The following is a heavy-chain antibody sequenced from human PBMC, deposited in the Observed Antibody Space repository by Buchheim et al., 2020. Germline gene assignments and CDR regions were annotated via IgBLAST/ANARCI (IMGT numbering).Heavy chain of an antibody. J-gene: IGHJ4*02. D-gene: IGHD6-13*01. CDR3: ARVVADSSSWYDY. Sequence: QVQLVESGGGVVQPGRSLRLSCAASGFTFSSYAMHWVRQAPGKGLEWVAVISYDGSNKYYADSVKGRFTISRDNSKNTLYLQMNSLRAEDTAVYYCARVVADSSSWYDYWGQGTL. CDR2: ISYDGSNK. V-gene: IGHV3-30-3*01. CDR1: GFTFSSYA.